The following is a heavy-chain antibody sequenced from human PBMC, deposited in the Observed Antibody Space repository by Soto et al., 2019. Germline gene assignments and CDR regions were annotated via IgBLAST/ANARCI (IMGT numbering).Heavy chain of an antibody. V-gene: IGHV3-30-3*01. CDR3: ASAGFDI. Sequence: PGGSLRLSCAASGFTFSSYAMHWVRQAPGKGLEWVAVISYDGSNKYYADSVKGRFTISRDNSKNTLYLQMNSLRAEDTAVYYCASAGFDIWGQGTMVTVSS. CDR1: GFTFSSYA. CDR2: ISYDGSNK. J-gene: IGHJ3*02.